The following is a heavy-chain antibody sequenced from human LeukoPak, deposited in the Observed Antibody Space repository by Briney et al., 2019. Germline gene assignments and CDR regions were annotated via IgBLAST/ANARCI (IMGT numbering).Heavy chain of an antibody. V-gene: IGHV1-3*01. J-gene: IGHJ6*02. CDR1: GHTSTTYA. CDR2: INAGNGNI. D-gene: IGHD2-2*01. Sequence: ASVTVSFKASGHTSTTYAIHWVRQAPGQGLEWMGWINAGNGNIKYSQKFQGRVTITGDTSASTAYMELSSLRSEDTAVYYCARGYCSSTSCYMDVWGQGTTVT. CDR3: ARGYCSSTSCYMDV.